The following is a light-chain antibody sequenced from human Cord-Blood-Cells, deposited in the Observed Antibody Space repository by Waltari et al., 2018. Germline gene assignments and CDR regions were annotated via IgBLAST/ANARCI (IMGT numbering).Light chain of an antibody. Sequence: DIQMTQSPSSLSASVGDRVTITWRASQSISSYLNWYQQKPGKAPKLLIYAASSLQSGVPLRFSGSGYGTDVTLNISSLQPEDFATYYCQQSYSTPLTFGGGTKVEIK. CDR3: QQSYSTPLT. CDR1: QSISSY. CDR2: AAS. J-gene: IGKJ4*01. V-gene: IGKV1-39*01.